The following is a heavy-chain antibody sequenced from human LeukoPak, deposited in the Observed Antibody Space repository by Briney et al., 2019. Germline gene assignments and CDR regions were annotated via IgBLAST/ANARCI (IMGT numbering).Heavy chain of an antibody. D-gene: IGHD3-9*01. V-gene: IGHV3-33*01. CDR1: GFTFSNYG. J-gene: IGHJ4*02. CDR3: ARGILTGYVLDY. Sequence: PGRSLELSCVASGFTFSNYGMHWVRQAPGKGLEWVAVIWYDGSNKYYADSVKGRFTISRDNSKNTLYLQLNSLRAEDTAVYYCARGILTGYVLDYWGQGTLVTVSS. CDR2: IWYDGSNK.